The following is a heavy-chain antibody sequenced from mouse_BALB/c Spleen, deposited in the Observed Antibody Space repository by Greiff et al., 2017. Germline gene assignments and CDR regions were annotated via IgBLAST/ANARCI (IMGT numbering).Heavy chain of an antibody. V-gene: IGHV5-17*02. CDR2: ISSGSSTI. CDR1: GFTFSSFG. J-gene: IGHJ4*01. Sequence: EVHLVESGGGLVQPGGSRKLSCAASGFTFSSFGMHWVRQAPEKGLEWVAYISSGSSTIYYADTVKGRFTISRDNPKNTLFLQMSSLRSEDTAMYYCAREGSSTALYAMDYWGQGTSVTVSS. CDR3: AREGSSTALYAMDY. D-gene: IGHD1-1*01.